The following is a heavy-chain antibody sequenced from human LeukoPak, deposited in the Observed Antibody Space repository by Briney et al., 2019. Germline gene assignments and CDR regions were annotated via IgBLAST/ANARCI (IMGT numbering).Heavy chain of an antibody. Sequence: SGTLSLTCTVSGGSISSYYWSWIRQPPGKGLEWVGYIYYSGSTNYNPSLKSRVTMSVDTSNNPFPLQLSSVPAADTAVYYCAREPHDSGDYDGGYWGQGTLVTVSS. D-gene: IGHD4-17*01. CDR2: IYYSGST. J-gene: IGHJ4*02. V-gene: IGHV4-59*01. CDR1: GGSISSYY. CDR3: AREPHDSGDYDGGY.